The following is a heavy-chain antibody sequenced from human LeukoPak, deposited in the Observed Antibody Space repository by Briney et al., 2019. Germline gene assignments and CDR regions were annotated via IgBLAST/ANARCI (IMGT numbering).Heavy chain of an antibody. CDR3: ARVRLEQLKDDAFDI. CDR2: ISSSGSTI. D-gene: IGHD1/OR15-1a*01. Sequence: GGSLRLSCAASGFTFSDYYMSWIRQAPGKGLEWVSYISSSGSTIYYADSVKGRFTISRDNAKNSLYLQMNSLRAEDTAVYYCARVRLEQLKDDAFDIWGQGTMVTVSS. CDR1: GFTFSDYY. V-gene: IGHV3-11*01. J-gene: IGHJ3*02.